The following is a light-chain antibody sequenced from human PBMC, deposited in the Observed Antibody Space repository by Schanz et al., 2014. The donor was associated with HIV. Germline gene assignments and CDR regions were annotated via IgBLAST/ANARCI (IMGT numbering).Light chain of an antibody. CDR2: GAF. Sequence: EIVLTQSPGTLSLSPGESATLSCRASQSVSTNLAWYQQKPGQAPRLLIYGAFSRATGIPDRFSGSGSGTDFTLTISRLEPEDFAVYYCQQYNNLPLTFGAGTKVEIK. CDR1: QSVSTN. V-gene: IGKV3D-15*01. CDR3: QQYNNLPLT. J-gene: IGKJ4*01.